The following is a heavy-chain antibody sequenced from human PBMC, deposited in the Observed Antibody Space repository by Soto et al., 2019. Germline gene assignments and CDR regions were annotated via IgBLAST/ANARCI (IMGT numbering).Heavy chain of an antibody. CDR1: VFTFSSYA. CDR3: AKDSGYSSGWFL. Sequence: SLRLSCAASVFTFSSYAMSWVRQAPGKGLEWVSAISGSGGSTYYADSVKGRFTTSRDNSKNTLYLQMNSLRAEDTAVYYCAKDSGYSSGWFLWGQGTLVTVSS. CDR2: ISGSGGST. J-gene: IGHJ4*02. V-gene: IGHV3-23*01. D-gene: IGHD6-19*01.